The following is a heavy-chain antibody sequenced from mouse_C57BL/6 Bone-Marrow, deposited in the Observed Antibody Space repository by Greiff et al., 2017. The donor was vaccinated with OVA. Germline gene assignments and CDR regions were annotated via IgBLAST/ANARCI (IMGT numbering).Heavy chain of an antibody. J-gene: IGHJ3*01. CDR1: GYTFTSYW. CDR2: IDPNSGGT. CDR3: ARETMIHDRAWFAY. Sequence: VKLQQPGAELVKPGASVKLSCKASGYTFTSYWMHWVKQRPGRGLEWIGRIDPNSGGTKYNEKFKSKATLTVDKPSSTAYMQLSSLTSEDSAVYYCARETMIHDRAWFAYWGQGTLVTVSA. D-gene: IGHD2-4*01. V-gene: IGHV1-72*01.